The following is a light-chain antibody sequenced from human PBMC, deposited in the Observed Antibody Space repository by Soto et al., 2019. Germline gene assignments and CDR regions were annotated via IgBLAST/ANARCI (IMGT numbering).Light chain of an antibody. J-gene: IGLJ1*01. V-gene: IGLV2-8*01. CDR1: ASDIGGYSF. CDR2: DVN. Sequence: QSVLTQPPSASGSPGQSVAISCTGNASDIGGYSFVSWYQQHPGKATKLLFYDVNKRPSGVPDRFSGSKSGNTAPLTVSGLQAEDEAEYYCSAHGGTNPYVFGTGTKLTVL. CDR3: SAHGGTNPYV.